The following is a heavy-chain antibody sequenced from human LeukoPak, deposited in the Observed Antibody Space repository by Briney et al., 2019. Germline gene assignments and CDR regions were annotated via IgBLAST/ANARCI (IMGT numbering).Heavy chain of an antibody. D-gene: IGHD1-26*01. CDR3: ARDQGPGGAATDY. Sequence: PGGSLRLSCAASGFTFSSYSMNWVRQAPGEGLEWVSSISSSSSYIYYADSGKGRFTISRDKAKNSLYLQMNSLRAEATAVYYCARDQGPGGAATDYWGQGTLVTVSS. J-gene: IGHJ4*02. V-gene: IGHV3-21*01. CDR1: GFTFSSYS. CDR2: ISSSSSYI.